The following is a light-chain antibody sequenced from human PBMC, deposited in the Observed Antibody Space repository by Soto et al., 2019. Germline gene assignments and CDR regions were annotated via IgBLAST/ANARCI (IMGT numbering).Light chain of an antibody. CDR2: DAS. CDR1: QGVSSY. J-gene: IGKJ4*01. CDR3: QQRSNWPPA. Sequence: EIVLTQSPATLSLSPGERATLSCRASQGVSSYLAWYQQKPGQAPRLLIYDASNRATGIPARFSGSGSGTDFPLTISILEPEDFAVYYCQQRSNWPPAFGGGTKVEIK. V-gene: IGKV3-11*01.